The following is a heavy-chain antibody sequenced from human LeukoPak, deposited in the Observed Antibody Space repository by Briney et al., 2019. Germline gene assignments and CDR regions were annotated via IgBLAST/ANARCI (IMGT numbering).Heavy chain of an antibody. D-gene: IGHD3-10*01. CDR2: ISAYNGNT. Sequence: ASVKVSCKASGYTFTSYGISWVRQAPGQGPEWMGWISAYNGNTNYAQKLQGRVTITTGTSTSTAYMELRSLRSDDTAVYYCAGDQDYYGPGSFYAFDIWGQGTMVTVSS. CDR1: GYTFTSYG. J-gene: IGHJ3*02. V-gene: IGHV1-18*01. CDR3: AGDQDYYGPGSFYAFDI.